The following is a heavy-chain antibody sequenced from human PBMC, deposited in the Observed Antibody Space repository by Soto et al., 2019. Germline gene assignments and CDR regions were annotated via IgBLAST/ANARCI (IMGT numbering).Heavy chain of an antibody. Sequence: ASVKVSCKASGYTFTSYGISWVRQAPGQGLEWMGWISAYNGNTNYAQKLQGRVTMTTDTSTSTAYMELRSLRSDDTAVYYCARCPYYYDSSGYSSHNWFDPWGQGTLVTVSS. CDR2: ISAYNGNT. D-gene: IGHD3-22*01. CDR3: ARCPYYYDSSGYSSHNWFDP. CDR1: GYTFTSYG. J-gene: IGHJ5*02. V-gene: IGHV1-18*01.